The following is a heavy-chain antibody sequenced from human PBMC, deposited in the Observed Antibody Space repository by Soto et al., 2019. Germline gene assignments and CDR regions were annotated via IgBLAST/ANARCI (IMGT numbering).Heavy chain of an antibody. CDR2: INHGGST. CDR1: GGSFSGYY. V-gene: IGHV4-34*01. J-gene: IGHJ6*03. CDR3: ARGRRVTGTTFGYYYYMDV. Sequence: SETLSLTCAVYGGSFSGYYWSWIRQPPGKGLEWIGEINHGGSTNYNPSLKSRVTISVDTSKNQFSLKLSSVTAADTAVYYCARGRRVTGTTFGYYYYMDVWGKGTTVTVSS. D-gene: IGHD1-1*01.